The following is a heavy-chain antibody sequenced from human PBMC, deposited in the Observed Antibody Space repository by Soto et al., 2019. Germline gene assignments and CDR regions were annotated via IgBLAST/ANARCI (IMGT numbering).Heavy chain of an antibody. CDR2: ISGSGGST. V-gene: IGHV3-23*01. CDR3: AKDLTKLIVGTPLDY. D-gene: IGHD3-16*02. CDR1: GFTFSSYA. Sequence: GGSLRLSCAASGFTFSSYAMSWVRQAPGKGLEWVSAISGSGGSTYYADSVKGRFTISRDNSKNTLYLQMNSLRAEDTAVYYCAKDLTKLIVGTPLDYWGQGTLVTVSS. J-gene: IGHJ4*02.